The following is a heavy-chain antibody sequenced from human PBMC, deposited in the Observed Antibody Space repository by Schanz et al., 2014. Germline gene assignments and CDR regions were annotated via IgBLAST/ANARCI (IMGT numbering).Heavy chain of an antibody. V-gene: IGHV3-48*04. D-gene: IGHD1-26*01. CDR1: GFSFSRYS. CDR2: ISSSSSTR. Sequence: EVQLVESGGGLVQPGGSLRLSCAASGFSFSRYSMNWVRQAPGKGLEWVSYISSSSSTRYYADSVKGRFTISRDNTKNSLFLQLNSLRADDTAVYYCARNRGSGGQNWYFDLWGRGTLVTVSS. J-gene: IGHJ2*01. CDR3: ARNRGSGGQNWYFDL.